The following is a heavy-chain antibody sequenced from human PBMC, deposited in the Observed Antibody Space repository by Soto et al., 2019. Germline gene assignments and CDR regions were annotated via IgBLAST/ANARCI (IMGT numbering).Heavy chain of an antibody. V-gene: IGHV1-18*01. CDR1: GYNFTTYD. J-gene: IGHJ6*02. CDR3: AIVIGYYYHMDL. D-gene: IGHD3-22*01. Sequence: QVRLVQSGGEVKKPGASVKVSCKASGYNFTTYDLSWVRHAPGQGLEWMGWISAYNGNTNYAQNLQARVTMTTDTSTSTAYMELRSLRSDDTAVYSCAIVIGYYYHMDLWGQGTRVTVSS. CDR2: ISAYNGNT.